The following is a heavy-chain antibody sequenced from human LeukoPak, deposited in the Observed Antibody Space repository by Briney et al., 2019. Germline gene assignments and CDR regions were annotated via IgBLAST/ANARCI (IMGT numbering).Heavy chain of an antibody. CDR3: ARGSSANWNIFDF. CDR2: LSTDGST. D-gene: IGHD1-1*01. J-gene: IGHJ4*02. Sequence: KSSETLSLTCTVSGASLNTYYWTWIRQPAGKGLEWIGRLSTDGSTTYNPSLKSRITMTVDTSKNQFSLKLNSVTAADTAVYHCARGSSANWNIFDFWGQGSLVTVSS. V-gene: IGHV4-4*07. CDR1: GASLNTYY.